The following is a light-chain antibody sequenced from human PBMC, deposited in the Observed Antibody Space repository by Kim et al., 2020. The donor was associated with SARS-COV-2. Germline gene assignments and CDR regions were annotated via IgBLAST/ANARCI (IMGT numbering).Light chain of an antibody. V-gene: IGKV1-5*01. CDR2: CAS. CDR1: QSIVSW. J-gene: IGKJ1*01. Sequence: SASLGHIVITTCRASQSIVSWLAWYQHKPAKAPKLLIFCASNLQSCVPSRFSGSGSGTEFTLSISSLQPDDFATYYCQQHTDYQSCGQGTKVDIK. CDR3: QQHTDYQS.